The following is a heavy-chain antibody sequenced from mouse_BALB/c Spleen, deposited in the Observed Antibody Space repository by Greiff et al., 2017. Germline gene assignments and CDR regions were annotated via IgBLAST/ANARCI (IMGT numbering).Heavy chain of an antibody. V-gene: IGHV3-8*02. Sequence: EVKLVESGPSLVKPSQTLSLTCSVTGDSITSGYWNWIRKFPGNKLEYMGYISYSGSTYYNPSLKSRISITRDTSKNQYYLQLNSVTTEDTATYYCARDGYYDYAMDYWGQGTSVTVSS. D-gene: IGHD2-3*01. CDR2: ISYSGST. CDR1: GDSITSGY. CDR3: ARDGYYDYAMDY. J-gene: IGHJ4*01.